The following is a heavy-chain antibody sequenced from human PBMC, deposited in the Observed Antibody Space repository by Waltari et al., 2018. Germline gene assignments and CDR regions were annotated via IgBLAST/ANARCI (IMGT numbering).Heavy chain of an antibody. J-gene: IGHJ5*02. D-gene: IGHD2-15*01. CDR2: IYHSGST. V-gene: IGHV4-38-2*02. Sequence: QVQLQESGPGLVKPSETLSLTCTVSGYSISSGYYWGWIRQPPGKGLEWIGSIYHSGSTYYNPSLKSRVTISVDTSKNQFSLKLSSVTAADTAVYYCAGDGGVAATGWFDPWGQGTLVTVSS. CDR1: GYSISSGYY. CDR3: AGDGGVAATGWFDP.